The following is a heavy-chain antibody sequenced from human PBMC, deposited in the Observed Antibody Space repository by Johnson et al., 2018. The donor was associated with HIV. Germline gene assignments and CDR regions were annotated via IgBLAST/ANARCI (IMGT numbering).Heavy chain of an antibody. CDR3: ARDGMAATKANI. Sequence: EVQLVESGGGVVQPGRSLRLSCAASGFTFSNYGMDWVRQAPGKGLEWVSVIYSGGSTYYADSVKGRFTISRDNSKNTLYLQMNSLRAEDTAVYYCARDGMAATKANIWGQGTMVTVSS. CDR2: IYSGGST. J-gene: IGHJ3*02. D-gene: IGHD1-14*01. CDR1: GFTFSNYG. V-gene: IGHV3-66*01.